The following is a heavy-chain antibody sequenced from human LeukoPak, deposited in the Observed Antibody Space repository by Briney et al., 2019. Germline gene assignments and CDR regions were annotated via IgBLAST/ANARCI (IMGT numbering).Heavy chain of an antibody. D-gene: IGHD2-21*02. J-gene: IGHJ4*02. CDR2: IYPGDSDT. Sequence: NLGESLQISCQGSGSRFTSYWIGWVRQLPGKGLEWMGIIYPGDSDTRYSPSFQGQVTISADKSISTAYLQWSSLKASDTAMYYCARLPYCGGDCYSGSFDYWGQGTLVTVSS. V-gene: IGHV5-51*01. CDR1: GSRFTSYW. CDR3: ARLPYCGGDCYSGSFDY.